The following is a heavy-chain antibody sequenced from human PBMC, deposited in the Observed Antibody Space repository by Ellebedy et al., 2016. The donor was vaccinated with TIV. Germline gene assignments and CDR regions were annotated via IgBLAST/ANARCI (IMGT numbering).Heavy chain of an antibody. CDR3: ATDGSYGDYLSPTHAFVI. V-gene: IGHV3-7*01. CDR2: IRQDGSEK. Sequence: GGSLRLSCAASGFTFNSYWMSWVRQAPGKGLEWVANIRQDGSEKYYVDSVKSRFTISRDNAKNSLYLHLNSLRAEDTAMYYCATDGSYGDYLSPTHAFVIWGQGTMVTVSS. J-gene: IGHJ3*02. CDR1: GFTFNSYW. D-gene: IGHD4-17*01.